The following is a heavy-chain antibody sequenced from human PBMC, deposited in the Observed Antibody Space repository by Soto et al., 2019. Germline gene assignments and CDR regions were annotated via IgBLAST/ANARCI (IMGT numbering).Heavy chain of an antibody. CDR3: ARGRYSSGWYGD. J-gene: IGHJ4*02. CDR1: GGSISNYY. Sequence: QVQLQESGPGLVKPSETLSLTCTVSGGSISNYYWSWIRQPPGKGLECIGYISYSGSTNYNPSLTRRVNISVDTSTNQFSLNLFSVTPADTAVYYCARGRYSSGWYGDWGQGTLVPVSS. V-gene: IGHV4-59*01. CDR2: ISYSGST. D-gene: IGHD6-19*01.